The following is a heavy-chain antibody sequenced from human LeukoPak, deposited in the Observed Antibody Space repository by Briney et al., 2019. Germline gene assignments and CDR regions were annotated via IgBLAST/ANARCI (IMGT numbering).Heavy chain of an antibody. D-gene: IGHD5-18*01. V-gene: IGHV3-48*03. CDR3: ARNPRDTDREFDY. CDR1: GFTFSSYE. CDR2: ISSSGSTI. J-gene: IGHJ4*02. Sequence: GGSLRLSCAASGFTFSSYEMNWVRQAPGKGLEWVSYISSSGSTIYYADSVKGRFTISRDNAKNSLYLQMNSLRAEDTAVYYCARNPRDTDREFDYWGQGTLVTVSS.